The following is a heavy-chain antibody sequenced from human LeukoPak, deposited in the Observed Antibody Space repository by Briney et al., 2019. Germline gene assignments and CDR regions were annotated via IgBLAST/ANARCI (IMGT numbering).Heavy chain of an antibody. CDR1: GGSFSGYY. D-gene: IGHD3-10*01. Sequence: PSETLSLTCGVYGGSFSGYYWSWIRQSPGKGLEWIGEINRSGSTNYNPSLKSRVTISVDTSKNQFSLKLSSVTAADTAVYYCARAPLRRYYYGSGSFGDYFDYWGQGTLVTVSS. J-gene: IGHJ4*02. V-gene: IGHV4-34*01. CDR2: INRSGST. CDR3: ARAPLRRYYYGSGSFGDYFDY.